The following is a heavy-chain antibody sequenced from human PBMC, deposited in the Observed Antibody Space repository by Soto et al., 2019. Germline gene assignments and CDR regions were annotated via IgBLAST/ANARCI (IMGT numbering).Heavy chain of an antibody. D-gene: IGHD2-15*01. CDR2: IYWDGDK. CDR1: WFSLSNSAVG. V-gene: IGHV2-5*02. CDR3: VRFLMFVVVT. J-gene: IGHJ1*01. Sequence: QSTLQEYGPTLLKPTQTLTLTCTISWFSLSNSAVGVGWIRQPPGKALDWLSLIYWDGDKRYTPSLKSRLTITTDTSKNEMVLTMNNMDSGVTARYSFVRFLMFVVVTWGQGALVRVSS.